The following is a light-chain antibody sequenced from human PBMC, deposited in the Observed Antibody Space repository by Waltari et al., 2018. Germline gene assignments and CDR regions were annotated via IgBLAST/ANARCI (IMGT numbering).Light chain of an antibody. CDR2: KTS. V-gene: IGKV1-5*03. CDR1: QSFGNW. CDR3: QQYNTY. J-gene: IGKJ4*01. Sequence: DIQMTQSPSTLSASIGDTVTITCRASQSFGNWLAWYQKKPGKAPKLLIYKTSGFETGGPSRFSGSGSGTEFTLTIRSLQPDDVATYYCQQYNTYFGGGTKVEIQ.